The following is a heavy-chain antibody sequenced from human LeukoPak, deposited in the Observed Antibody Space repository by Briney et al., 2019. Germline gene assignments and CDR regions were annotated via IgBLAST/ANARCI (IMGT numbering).Heavy chain of an antibody. CDR1: GYTFNSYA. CDR2: INTNTGDP. V-gene: IGHV7-4-1*02. D-gene: IGHD1-1*01. J-gene: IGHJ4*02. CDR3: ARDPSGTTTQNY. Sequence: GASVKVSCKASGYTFNSYAMNWVRQAPGQGLEWMGWINTNTGDPTYAQGFTRRFVFSLDTSASTAYLQISSLKAEDTAVYYCARDPSGTTTQNYWGQGTLVTVSS.